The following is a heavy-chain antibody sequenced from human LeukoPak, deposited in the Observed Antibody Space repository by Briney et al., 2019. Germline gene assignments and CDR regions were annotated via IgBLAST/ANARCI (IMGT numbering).Heavy chain of an antibody. CDR1: GGTCSSYA. Sequence: ASVTVSFKASGGTCSSYAISWGRQPPGQGLEWMGRGIPFLGIANYAQKFQGRVTITADKSTSTAYMAMSSLRSEDTAVYYCASQHWFGVYYYYGMDVWGQGTTVTVSS. D-gene: IGHD3-10*01. V-gene: IGHV1-69*04. CDR3: ASQHWFGVYYYYGMDV. CDR2: GIPFLGIA. J-gene: IGHJ6*02.